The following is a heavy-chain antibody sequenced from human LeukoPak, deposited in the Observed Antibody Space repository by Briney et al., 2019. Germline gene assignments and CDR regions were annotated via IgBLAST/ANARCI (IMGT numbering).Heavy chain of an antibody. D-gene: IGHD3-10*01. J-gene: IGHJ6*02. CDR3: AKGLITMVRGVINYYYHYGMDV. V-gene: IGHV3-23*01. CDR1: GFTFSSYA. CDR2: ISSGGGST. Sequence: GGSLRLSCAASGFTFSSYAMSWVRQAPGKGLEWVSGISSGGGSTYNADSVKGRFTISIDNSKNTLYLQMNSLRAEDTAVYYCAKGLITMVRGVINYYYHYGMDVWGQGTTVTVSS.